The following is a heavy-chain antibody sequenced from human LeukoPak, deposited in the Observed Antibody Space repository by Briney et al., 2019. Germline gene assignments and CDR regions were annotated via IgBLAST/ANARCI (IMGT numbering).Heavy chain of an antibody. CDR2: IIPIVGIA. J-gene: IGHJ4*02. CDR1: GGTFSSYA. Sequence: GASVKVSCKASGGTFSSYAISWVRQAPGQGLEWMGMIIPIVGIANYAQKFQGRVTITADKSTSTAYMELSSLRSEDTAVYYCASRRADEEEEWELKTDYWGQGTLVPVSS. D-gene: IGHD1-26*01. V-gene: IGHV1-69*04. CDR3: ASRRADEEEEWELKTDY.